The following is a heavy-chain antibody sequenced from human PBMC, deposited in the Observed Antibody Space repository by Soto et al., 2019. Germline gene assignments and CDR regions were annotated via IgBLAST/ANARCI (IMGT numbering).Heavy chain of an antibody. CDR3: ARLTRSSPRGDY. D-gene: IGHD3-10*01. CDR2: IKEDGSEK. Sequence: EVQLVESGGGLVQPGGSLRLSCAASEFTFSSYWMSWVRQAPGKGLEWVANIKEDGSEKYYVDSVKGRFTISRDNAKNSLFLQMNSLRAEDTAVYYCARLTRSSPRGDYWGQGTLVTVSS. CDR1: EFTFSSYW. V-gene: IGHV3-7*01. J-gene: IGHJ4*02.